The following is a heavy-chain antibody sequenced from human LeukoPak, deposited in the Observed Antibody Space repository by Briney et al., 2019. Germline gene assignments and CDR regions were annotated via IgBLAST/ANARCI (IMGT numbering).Heavy chain of an antibody. Sequence: GGSLRLSCAASGFTFSSYSMNWVRQAPGKGLEGVSSISSSSYIYYADSVKGRFTISRDNAKNSLYLQMNSLRAEDTAVYYCATGVDYGDYLVPNWGQGTLVTVSS. CDR3: ATGVDYGDYLVPN. CDR1: GFTFSSYS. J-gene: IGHJ4*02. D-gene: IGHD4-17*01. CDR2: ISSSSYI. V-gene: IGHV3-21*01.